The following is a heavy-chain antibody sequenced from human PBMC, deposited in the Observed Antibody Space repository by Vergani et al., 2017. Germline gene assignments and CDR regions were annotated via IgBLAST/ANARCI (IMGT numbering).Heavy chain of an antibody. CDR2: IYYSGST. J-gene: IGHJ4*02. CDR3: ARADYALSFDQKPEYGRDY. V-gene: IGHV4-31*03. D-gene: IGHD4-17*01. CDR1: GGSISSGGYY. Sequence: QVQLQESGPGLVKPSQTLSLTCTVSGGSISSGGYYWSWIRQHPGKGLEWIGYIYYSGSTYYNPSLKSRVTISVDTSKNQFSLKLSSVTAADTAVYYCARADYALSFDQKPEYGRDYWGQGTLVTVSS.